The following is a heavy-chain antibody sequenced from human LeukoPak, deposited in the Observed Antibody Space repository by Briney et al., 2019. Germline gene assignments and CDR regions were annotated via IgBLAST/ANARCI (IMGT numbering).Heavy chain of an antibody. J-gene: IGHJ4*02. Sequence: SETLSLTCTVSGGSISSGDYYWSWIRQPPGKGLEWIGYIYYSGSTYYNPSLKSRVTISVDTSKNQFSLKLSSVTAADTAVYYCARGFRGVVVVPADYFDYWGQGTLVIVSS. D-gene: IGHD2-2*01. V-gene: IGHV4-30-4*08. CDR2: IYYSGST. CDR3: ARGFRGVVVVPADYFDY. CDR1: GGSISSGDYY.